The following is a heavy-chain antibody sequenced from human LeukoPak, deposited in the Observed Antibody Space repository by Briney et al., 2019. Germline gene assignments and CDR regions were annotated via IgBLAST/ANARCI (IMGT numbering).Heavy chain of an antibody. V-gene: IGHV4-59*01. CDR1: GGSISSYY. CDR3: ARYDSSGWFAFDY. D-gene: IGHD6-13*01. CDR2: IYYSAST. Sequence: SETLSLTCSVSGGSISSYYWSWIRQPPGKGLEWIGYIYYSASTNYSPSLKSRVTISVDTSKNQFSLKLSSVTAADTAVYDCARYDSSGWFAFDYWGQGTLVTVSS. J-gene: IGHJ4*02.